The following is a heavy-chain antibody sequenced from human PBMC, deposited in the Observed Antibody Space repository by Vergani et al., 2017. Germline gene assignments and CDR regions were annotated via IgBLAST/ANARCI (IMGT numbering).Heavy chain of an antibody. V-gene: IGHV4-39*01. D-gene: IGHD3-22*01. CDR2: IYYSGST. CDR1: GGSMSGYY. Sequence: QVRLQESGPGLVKPSETLSLTCSVSGGSMSGYYWGWIRQPPGKGLEWIGSIYYSGSTYYNPSLKSRVTISVDTSKNQFSLKLSSVTAADTAVYYCARPSYYYDSSGFDAFDIWGQGTMVTVSS. J-gene: IGHJ3*02. CDR3: ARPSYYYDSSGFDAFDI.